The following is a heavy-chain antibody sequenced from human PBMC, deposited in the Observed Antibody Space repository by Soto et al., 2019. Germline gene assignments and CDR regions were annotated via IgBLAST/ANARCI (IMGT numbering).Heavy chain of an antibody. CDR2: INSDGSST. V-gene: IGHV3-74*01. CDR1: GFTFSSYW. Sequence: LRLSCAASGFTFSSYWMHWVRQAPGKGLVWVSRINSDGSSTSYADSVKGRFTISRDNAKNTLYLQMNSLRAEDTAVYYCAKYSSSSRGFDYWGQGTLVTVSS. J-gene: IGHJ4*02. CDR3: AKYSSSSRGFDY. D-gene: IGHD6-6*01.